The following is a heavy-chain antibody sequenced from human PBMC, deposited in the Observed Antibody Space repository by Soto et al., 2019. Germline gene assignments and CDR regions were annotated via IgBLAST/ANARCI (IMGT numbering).Heavy chain of an antibody. CDR1: GYSFTSYW. V-gene: IGHV5-10-1*01. D-gene: IGHD2-2*02. CDR3: ARSLYCSITSCYSHGMDV. CDR2: IDPSDSYT. Sequence: GESLKISCKGSGYSFTSYWISWVRQMPGKGLEWMGRIDPSDSYTNYSPSFQGHVTISADKSISTAYLQWSSLKASDTAMYYCARSLYCSITSCYSHGMDVWGQGTTVTVSS. J-gene: IGHJ6*02.